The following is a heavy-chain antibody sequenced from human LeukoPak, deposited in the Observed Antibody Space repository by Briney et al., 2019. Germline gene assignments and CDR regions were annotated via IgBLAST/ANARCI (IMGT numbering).Heavy chain of an antibody. CDR2: IVAGTGST. CDR1: GFNFTTSG. CDR3: ARGYCGGDCYSGDQYFQH. V-gene: IGHV1-58*02. D-gene: IGHD2-21*02. Sequence: ASVKVSCKASGFNFTTSGIQWVRQARGQRLEWIGWIVAGTGSTDYAQKFQERVTITRDMSTSTAYMELSSLRAEDTAVYYCARGYCGGDCYSGDQYFQHWGQGTLVTVSS. J-gene: IGHJ1*01.